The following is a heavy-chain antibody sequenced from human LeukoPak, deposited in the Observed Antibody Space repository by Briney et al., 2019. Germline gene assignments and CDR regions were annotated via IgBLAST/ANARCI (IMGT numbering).Heavy chain of an antibody. V-gene: IGHV3-9*03. D-gene: IGHD5-12*01. Sequence: GGSLRLSCAASGFTFDDYAMHWVRQAPGKGLEGVSGISWNSGSIVYADSVKGRFTISRDNAKNSLHLQMNCLRAEDMALYYCAKGDSGYDENYFDYWGQGTLVTVSS. J-gene: IGHJ4*02. CDR2: ISWNSGSI. CDR1: GFTFDDYA. CDR3: AKGDSGYDENYFDY.